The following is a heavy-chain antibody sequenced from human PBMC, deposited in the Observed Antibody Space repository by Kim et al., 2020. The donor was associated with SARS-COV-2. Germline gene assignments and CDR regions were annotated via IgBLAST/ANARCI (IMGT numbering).Heavy chain of an antibody. J-gene: IGHJ6*02. D-gene: IGHD6-13*01. V-gene: IGHV4-30-2*05. Sequence: NPSLKSRVTISVDTSKNQFSLKLSSVTAADTAVYYCARRAAADYYYGMDVWGQGTTVTVSS. CDR3: ARRAAADYYYGMDV.